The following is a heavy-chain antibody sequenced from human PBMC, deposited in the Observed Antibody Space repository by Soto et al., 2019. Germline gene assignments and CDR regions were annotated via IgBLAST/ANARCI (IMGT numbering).Heavy chain of an antibody. V-gene: IGHV3-33*01. D-gene: IGHD1-26*01. Sequence: QVQLVESGGDVVQPGTSLRLSCAASGFAFSNYGIHWVRQAPGKGPEWVAVIWPDGSYKYYLDSVKGRFTISRDDSKNTLYLQMNSLTAEDTAMYYCARAGIVATTQLGWFDPWGQGTLVTVSS. CDR1: GFAFSNYG. CDR2: IWPDGSYK. J-gene: IGHJ5*02. CDR3: ARAGIVATTQLGWFDP.